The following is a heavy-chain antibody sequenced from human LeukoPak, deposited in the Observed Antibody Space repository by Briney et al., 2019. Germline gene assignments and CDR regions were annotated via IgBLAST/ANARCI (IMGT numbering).Heavy chain of an antibody. CDR2: IRGSGYNK. J-gene: IGHJ4*02. Sequence: GGSLRLSCAASGFTFSSYAMSWVRQAPGKGLEWVSGIRGSGYNKFNADSLKGRFTISRDNSRNTLYLQMNSLRAEDTAVYYCAKQNGAAVISHFDYWGQGTLVTVSS. CDR3: AKQNGAAVISHFDY. V-gene: IGHV3-23*01. D-gene: IGHD2-15*01. CDR1: GFTFSSYA.